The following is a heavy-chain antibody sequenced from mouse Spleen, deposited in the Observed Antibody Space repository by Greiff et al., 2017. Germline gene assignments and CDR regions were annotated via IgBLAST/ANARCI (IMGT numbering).Heavy chain of an antibody. CDR3: ARGTGFAY. D-gene: IGHD4-1*01. CDR1: GYSITSGYY. V-gene: IGHV3-6*01. CDR2: ISYDGSN. J-gene: IGHJ3*01. Sequence: QLQESGPGLVKPSQSLSLTCSVTGYSITSGYYWNWIRQFPGNKLEWMGYISYDGSNNYNPSLKNRISITRDTSKNQFFLKLNSVTTEDTATYYCARGTGFAYWGQGTLVTVSA.